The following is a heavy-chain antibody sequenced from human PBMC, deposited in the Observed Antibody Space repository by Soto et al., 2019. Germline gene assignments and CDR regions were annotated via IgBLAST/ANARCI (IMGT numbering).Heavy chain of an antibody. D-gene: IGHD2-2*01. CDR1: GGTFSSYA. CDR3: ARERYCSSTSCLGMDV. J-gene: IGHJ6*02. V-gene: IGHV1-69*06. Sequence: SVKVSCKASGGTFSSYAISWVRQAPGQGLEWMGGIVPIFGTANYAQKFQGRVTITADKSTSTAYMELSSLRSEDTAVYYCARERYCSSTSCLGMDVWGQGTTVTVSS. CDR2: IVPIFGTA.